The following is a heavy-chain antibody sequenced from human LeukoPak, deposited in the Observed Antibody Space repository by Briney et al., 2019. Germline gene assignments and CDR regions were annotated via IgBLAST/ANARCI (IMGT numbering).Heavy chain of an antibody. J-gene: IGHJ6*02. D-gene: IGHD1-1*01. Sequence: SETLSLTCAVSGGSISSGGYSWSWIRQPPGKGLEWIGYIYHSGSTYYNPSLKSRVTISVGRSKNQFSLKLSSVTAADTAVYYCARVTGHWNDGVVSYGMDVWGQGTTVTVSS. CDR3: ARVTGHWNDGVVSYGMDV. CDR1: GGSISSGGYS. V-gene: IGHV4-30-2*01. CDR2: IYHSGST.